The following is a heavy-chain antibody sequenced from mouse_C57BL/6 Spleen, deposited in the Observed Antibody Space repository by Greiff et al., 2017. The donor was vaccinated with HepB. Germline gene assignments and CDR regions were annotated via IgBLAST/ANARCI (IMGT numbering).Heavy chain of an antibody. J-gene: IGHJ1*03. Sequence: EVQRVESGGDLVKPGGSVKLSCAASGFTFSSYGMSWVRQTPDKRLEWVATISSGGSYTYYPDSVKGRFTISRDNAKNTLYLQMSSLKSEDTAMYYCARHYGSSYGYFDVWGTGTTVTVSS. CDR2: ISSGGSYT. D-gene: IGHD1-1*01. V-gene: IGHV5-6*01. CDR1: GFTFSSYG. CDR3: ARHYGSSYGYFDV.